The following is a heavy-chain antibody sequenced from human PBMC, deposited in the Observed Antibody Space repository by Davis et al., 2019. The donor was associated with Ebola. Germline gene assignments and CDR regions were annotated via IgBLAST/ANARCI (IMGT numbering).Heavy chain of an antibody. CDR1: GYTFTSYG. CDR3: ARARPNSAIAAFYYYYGMDV. V-gene: IGHV1-69*13. CDR2: IIPIFGTA. D-gene: IGHD6-13*01. Sequence: SVKVSCKASGYTFTSYGISWVRQAPGQGLEWMGGIIPIFGTANYAQKFQGRVTITADESTSTAYMELSSLRSEDTAVYYCARARPNSAIAAFYYYYGMDVWGQGTTVTVSS. J-gene: IGHJ6*02.